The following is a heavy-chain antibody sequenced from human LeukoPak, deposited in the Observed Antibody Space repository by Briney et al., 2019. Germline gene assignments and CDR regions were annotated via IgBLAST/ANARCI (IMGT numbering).Heavy chain of an antibody. J-gene: IGHJ4*02. CDR2: VYSGGTT. D-gene: IGHD1-1*01. Sequence: PGGSLRLSCEVSGLTVSRNYMTCLRHAPGRGLEWVSIVYSGGTTYYADSVKGRFTISRDNSRNMLYLQMNSLRSEDTAVYYCASGDNCGLDYWGQGTLLSVS. V-gene: IGHV3-53*01. CDR1: GLTVSRNY. CDR3: ASGDNCGLDY.